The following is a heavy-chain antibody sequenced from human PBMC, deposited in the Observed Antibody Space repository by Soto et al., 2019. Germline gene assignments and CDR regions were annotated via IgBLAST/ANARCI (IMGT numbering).Heavy chain of an antibody. J-gene: IGHJ4*02. CDR3: ARANCSGGSCYSYFDY. CDR1: GGSFSGYY. D-gene: IGHD2-15*01. Sequence: SETLSLTCAVYGGSFSGYYWSWIRQPPGKGLEWIGEINHSGSTNYNPSLKSRVTISVDTSKNQFSLKLSSVTAADTAVYYCARANCSGGSCYSYFDYWGRGTLVTVSS. V-gene: IGHV4-34*01. CDR2: INHSGST.